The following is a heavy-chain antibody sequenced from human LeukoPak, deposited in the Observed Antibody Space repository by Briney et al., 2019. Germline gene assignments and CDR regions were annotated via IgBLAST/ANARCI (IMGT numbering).Heavy chain of an antibody. V-gene: IGHV1-8*02. CDR3: ARVGGDTVTNRY. D-gene: IGHD4-17*01. J-gene: IGHJ4*02. Sequence: ASVKVSCKASGYTFTGYYMHWVRQAPGQGLEWMGWMNPNSGNTGYAQKFQGRVTMTRNTPISTAYMELSSLRSEDTAVYYCARVGGDTVTNRYWGQGTLVTVSS. CDR1: GYTFTGYY. CDR2: MNPNSGNT.